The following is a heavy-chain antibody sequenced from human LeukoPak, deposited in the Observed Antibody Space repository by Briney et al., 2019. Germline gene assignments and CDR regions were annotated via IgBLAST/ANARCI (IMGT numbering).Heavy chain of an antibody. J-gene: IGHJ4*02. D-gene: IGHD1-1*01. CDR2: IYTSGST. CDR1: GGSISSYY. V-gene: IGHV4-4*07. Sequence: PSETLSLICTVSGGSISSYYWSWIRQPAGKGLEWIGRIYTSGSTNYNPSLKSRVTMSVDTSKNQFSLKLSSVTAADTAVYYCANEGASATYYFDHWGQGILVTVSS. CDR3: ANEGASATYYFDH.